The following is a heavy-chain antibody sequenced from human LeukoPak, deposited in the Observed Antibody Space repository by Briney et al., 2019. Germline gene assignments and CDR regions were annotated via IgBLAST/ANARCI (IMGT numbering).Heavy chain of an antibody. D-gene: IGHD3-3*02. J-gene: IGHJ5*02. CDR3: ARRRISPYNWFDP. CDR2: INHSGST. Sequence: SETLSLTCAVYGGSFRGYYWSWIRQPPGKGLEWIGEINHSGSTNYNPSLKSRGTISVDTSKKQFSLKLSSVTAADTAVYYCARRRISPYNWFDPWGQGTLVTVSS. CDR1: GGSFRGYY. V-gene: IGHV4-34*01.